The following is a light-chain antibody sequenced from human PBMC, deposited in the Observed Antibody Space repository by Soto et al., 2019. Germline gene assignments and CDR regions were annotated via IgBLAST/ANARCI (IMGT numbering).Light chain of an antibody. CDR1: SSDIGTYKY. CDR2: EVT. V-gene: IGLV2-14*01. CDR3: QSYDSSLSGVL. J-gene: IGLJ2*01. Sequence: QSALTQPASVSGSPGQSVTISCTGSSSDIGTYKYVSWYQHHPGKAPKLLIYEVTNRPSGVSDRFSGSKSGTSASLAITGLQAEDEADYYCQSYDSSLSGVLFGGGTKVTVL.